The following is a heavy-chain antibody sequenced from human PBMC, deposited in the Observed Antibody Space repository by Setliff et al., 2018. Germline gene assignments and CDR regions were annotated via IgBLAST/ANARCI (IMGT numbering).Heavy chain of an antibody. J-gene: IGHJ6*03. CDR2: IKQDGSEK. Sequence: GSLRLSCAASGFTFSNYWMSWVRQTPGKGLEWVAHIKQDGSEKYYVDSVKGRFIISRDNAKNSLYLQMNSLRDEDTAVYYCARERVGRYYYYHMDVWGKGTTVTVSS. D-gene: IGHD1-26*01. CDR3: ARERVGRYYYYHMDV. CDR1: GFTFSNYW. V-gene: IGHV3-7*03.